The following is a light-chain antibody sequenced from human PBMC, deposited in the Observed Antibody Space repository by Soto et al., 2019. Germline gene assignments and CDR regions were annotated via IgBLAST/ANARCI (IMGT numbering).Light chain of an antibody. CDR1: QTNSSW. CDR3: QHYNSYSEA. V-gene: IGKV1-5*03. Sequence: DIQMTQSPSTLSGSVGYRVTITCRASQTNSSWLAWYQQKPGKAPKLLIYKASTLKSGVPSRFSGSGSGTEFTLTISSLQPDDFATYYCQHYNSYSEAFGQGTKVDI. J-gene: IGKJ1*01. CDR2: KAS.